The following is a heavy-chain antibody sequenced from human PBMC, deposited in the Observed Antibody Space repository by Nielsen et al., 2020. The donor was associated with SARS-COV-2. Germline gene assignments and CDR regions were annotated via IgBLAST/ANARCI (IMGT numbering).Heavy chain of an antibody. CDR2: ISSSSSYT. J-gene: IGHJ4*02. Sequence: GESLKISCAASGFTFSDYYMSWIRQAPGKGLEWVSCISSSSSYTNYADSVKGRFTISRDNAKNSLYLQMNALRAEDTAVYYCAREGRNLPLNYWGQGTLVTVSS. CDR1: GFTFSDYY. CDR3: AREGRNLPLNY. V-gene: IGHV3-11*05.